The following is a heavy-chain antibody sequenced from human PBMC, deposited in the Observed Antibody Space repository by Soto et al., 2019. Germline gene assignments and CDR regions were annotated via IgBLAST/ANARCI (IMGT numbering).Heavy chain of an antibody. CDR1: GFTFSSYG. CDR2: ISYDGSNK. D-gene: IGHD2-15*01. CDR3: AKDIYPHCSGGSCYYGMDV. Sequence: GGSLRLSCAASGFTFSSYGMHWVRQAPGKGLEWVAVISYDGSNKYYADPVKGRFTISRDNSKNTLYLQMNSLRAEDTAVYYCAKDIYPHCSGGSCYYGMDVWGQGTTVTSP. J-gene: IGHJ6*02. V-gene: IGHV3-30*18.